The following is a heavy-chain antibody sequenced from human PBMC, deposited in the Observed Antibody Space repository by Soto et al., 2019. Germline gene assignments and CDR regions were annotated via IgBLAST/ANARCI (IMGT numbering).Heavy chain of an antibody. D-gene: IGHD2-15*01. J-gene: IGHJ3*02. Sequence: EVQLLESGGGLVQPGGSLRLSCAASGFTFSSYAMSWVRQAPGKGXXXVSAISGSGGSTYYADSVKGRFTISRDNSKNTLYLQMNSLRAEDTAVYYCADCSGGSCYTDAFDIWGQGTMVTVSS. CDR3: ADCSGGSCYTDAFDI. CDR2: ISGSGGST. V-gene: IGHV3-23*01. CDR1: GFTFSSYA.